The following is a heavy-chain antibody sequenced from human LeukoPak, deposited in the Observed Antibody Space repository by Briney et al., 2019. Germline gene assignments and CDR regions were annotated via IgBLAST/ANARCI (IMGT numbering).Heavy chain of an antibody. J-gene: IGHJ4*02. CDR3: ARDTGDYGDYYFDY. CDR1: GSTFSSYA. D-gene: IGHD4-17*01. Sequence: GGSLRLSCAASGSTFSSYAMSWARQAPGKGLEWVSYISSSGSTIYHADSVKGRFTISRDNAKNSLYLQMNSLRAEDTAVYYCARDTGDYGDYYFDYWGQGTLVTVSS. V-gene: IGHV3-48*03. CDR2: ISSSGSTI.